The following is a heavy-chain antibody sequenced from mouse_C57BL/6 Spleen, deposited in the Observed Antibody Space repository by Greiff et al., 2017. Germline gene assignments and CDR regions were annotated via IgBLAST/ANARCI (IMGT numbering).Heavy chain of an antibody. D-gene: IGHD1-1*01. J-gene: IGHJ2*01. V-gene: IGHV1-52*01. CDR2: IDPSDSYT. CDR3: AGWGSNGMDY. Sequence: QVQLQQPGAELVRPGSSVKLSCKASGYTFTSYWMHWVKQRPIQGLEWIGNIDPSDSYTNYNQKFKDKATLTVDKSSSTAYMQLSRLTSEASAVXTCAGWGSNGMDYWGQGTTLTVSS. CDR1: GYTFTSYW.